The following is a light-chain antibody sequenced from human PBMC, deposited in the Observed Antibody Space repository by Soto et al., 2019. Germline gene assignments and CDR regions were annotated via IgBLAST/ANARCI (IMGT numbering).Light chain of an antibody. J-gene: IGKJ2*01. CDR1: QSVSSIY. CDR2: GAS. V-gene: IGKV3-20*01. Sequence: EIVLTQSPGTLSLSPGERATLSCRASQSVSSIYLAWYQQKPGQAPRLLIYGASSRATGIPDRFSGSGSGKDFTLTISRLEPEDFAVYYCQQYGSSPYTFGQGTKLEIK. CDR3: QQYGSSPYT.